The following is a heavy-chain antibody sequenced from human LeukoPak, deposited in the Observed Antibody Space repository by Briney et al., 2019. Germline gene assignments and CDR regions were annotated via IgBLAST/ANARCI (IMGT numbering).Heavy chain of an antibody. Sequence: PGGSLRLSCAASGFTFSNYWMSWVRQAPGKGLEWEANIKEDGSDEYYVDSVKGRFTISRDNARNSLSLQMNSLRAVDTAVYYCARVLSYYGSDYFDSWGQGTLVTVSS. CDR1: GFTFSNYW. CDR3: ARVLSYYGSDYFDS. V-gene: IGHV3-7*04. CDR2: IKEDGSDE. J-gene: IGHJ4*02. D-gene: IGHD3-10*01.